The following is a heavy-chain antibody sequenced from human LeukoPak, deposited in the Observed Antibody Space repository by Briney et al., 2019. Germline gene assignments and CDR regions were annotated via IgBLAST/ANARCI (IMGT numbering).Heavy chain of an antibody. V-gene: IGHV3-21*01. D-gene: IGHD6-19*01. J-gene: IGHJ4*02. CDR2: ISSSSSYM. Sequence: SGGSLRLSCAASGFTFSSYSMNWVRQAPGKGLEWVSSISSSSSYMFYAASVKGRFTISRDNAKNSLYLQMNSLRADDTAVYYCARTTDYSSGFDYWGQGTLVTVSS. CDR3: ARTTDYSSGFDY. CDR1: GFTFSSYS.